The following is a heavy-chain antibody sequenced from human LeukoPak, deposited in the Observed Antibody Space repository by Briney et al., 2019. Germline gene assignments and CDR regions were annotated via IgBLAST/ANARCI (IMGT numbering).Heavy chain of an antibody. CDR1: GFTFSSYG. CDR3: ARDTPNKDIVVVVAALDY. V-gene: IGHV3-30*19. CDR2: ISYDGSNK. Sequence: PGGSLRLSCAASGFTFSSYGMYWVRQAPGKGLEWVAVISYDGSNKYYADSVKGRFTISRDNSKNTLYLQMNSLRAEDTAVYYCARDTPNKDIVVVVAALDYWGQGTLVTVSS. D-gene: IGHD2-15*01. J-gene: IGHJ4*02.